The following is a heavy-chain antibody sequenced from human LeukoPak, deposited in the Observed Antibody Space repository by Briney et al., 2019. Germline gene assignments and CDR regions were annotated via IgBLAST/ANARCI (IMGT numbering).Heavy chain of an antibody. D-gene: IGHD5-12*01. CDR2: IEEDGSES. Sequence: GGSLRLSCAVSGFTFSSDWMTWVRQAPGKGLEWVANIEEDGSESYYVDSVKGRFTISRDNTKNSLYLQMNSLRAEDMAVYYCARFPRDPWRFDYWGQGTLVTVSS. CDR1: GFTFSSDW. V-gene: IGHV3-7*03. CDR3: ARFPRDPWRFDY. J-gene: IGHJ4*02.